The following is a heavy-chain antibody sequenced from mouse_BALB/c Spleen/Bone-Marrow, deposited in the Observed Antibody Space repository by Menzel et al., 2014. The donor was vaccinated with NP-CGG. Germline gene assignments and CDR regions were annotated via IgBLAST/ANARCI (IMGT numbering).Heavy chain of an antibody. Sequence: EVHLEESGGGLVQPGGSLKLSCAASGFDFSRYWMTWVRQAPGKGLEWIGEINPDSSTINYTPSLKDKFIISRDNAKNTLYLQMNKVRSEDTAVYYCAKNYYYCYVAYWGQGTLVTVSS. CDR1: GFDFSRYW. D-gene: IGHD1-2*01. CDR2: INPDSSTI. J-gene: IGHJ3*01. CDR3: AKNYYYCYVAY. V-gene: IGHV4-1*02.